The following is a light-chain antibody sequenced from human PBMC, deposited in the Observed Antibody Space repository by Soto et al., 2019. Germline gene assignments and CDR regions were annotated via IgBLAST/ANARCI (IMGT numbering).Light chain of an antibody. J-gene: IGLJ3*02. CDR3: QSYDITLCDSWV. CDR2: SNI. CDR1: SSNIGAGYD. V-gene: IGLV1-40*01. Sequence: QSVLTQPPSVSGAPGQRVTISCTGSSSNIGAGYDVHWYQHLPGTAPKLLIYSNINRPSGVPDRFSGSKSGTSASLAITGLQAEDEADYYCQSYDITLCDSWVFGGGTKLTVL.